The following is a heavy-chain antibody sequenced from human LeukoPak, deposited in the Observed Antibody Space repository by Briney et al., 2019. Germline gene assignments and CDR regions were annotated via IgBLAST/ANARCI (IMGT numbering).Heavy chain of an antibody. CDR2: IYYSGST. CDR1: GGSISSGGYY. D-gene: IGHD1-26*01. V-gene: IGHV4-31*03. J-gene: IGHJ4*02. Sequence: SETLSPTCTVSGGSISSGGYYWSWIRQHPGKGLEWIGYIYYSGSTYYNPSLKSRVTISVDTSKNQFSLKLSSVTAADTAVYYCARYIVGAYFDYWGQGTLVTVSS. CDR3: ARYIVGAYFDY.